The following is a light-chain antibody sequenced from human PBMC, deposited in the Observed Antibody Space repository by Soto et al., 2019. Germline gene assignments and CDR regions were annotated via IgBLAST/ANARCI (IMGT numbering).Light chain of an antibody. CDR1: QSVSSY. V-gene: IGKV3-11*01. Sequence: EIVLTQSPATLSLSPGERATLSCRASQSVSSYLAWYQQKPGQAPRLLIYDASNRATGIPARFSGSGSGKDVDLTISGLEPEAVAVYYCQQRSNWRFTFGPGTKVDIK. CDR2: DAS. CDR3: QQRSNWRFT. J-gene: IGKJ3*01.